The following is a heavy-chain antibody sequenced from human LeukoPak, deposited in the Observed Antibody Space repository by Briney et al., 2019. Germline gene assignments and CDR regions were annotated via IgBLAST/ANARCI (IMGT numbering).Heavy chain of an antibody. V-gene: IGHV1-8*01. J-gene: IGHJ4*02. D-gene: IGHD1-1*01. CDR1: GYTFTTYD. CDR3: AREGDNTNFDY. CDR2: MNPNSGNT. Sequence: GASLKASCKASGYTFTTYDTNWGRQATGQGLEWMGWMNPNSGNTGYAQKFQGRVTMTRNTSISTAYMELSSLRSEDTAVYYCAREGDNTNFDYWGQGTLVTVSS.